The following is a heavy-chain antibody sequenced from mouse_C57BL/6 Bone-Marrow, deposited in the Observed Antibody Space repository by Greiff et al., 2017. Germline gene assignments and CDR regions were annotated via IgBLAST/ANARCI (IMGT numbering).Heavy chain of an antibody. CDR1: GYTFTSSW. CDR3: ATRYYSSNWYFDV. CDR2: IYPGSGST. D-gene: IGHD2-5*01. Sequence: QVQLQQPGAELVKPGASVKMSCTASGYTFTSSWITWVKQRPGQGLEWIGDIYPGSGSTTYNEKFKSKATLTVATSSSTAYMQLSSLTSEDSAVYYGATRYYSSNWYFDVWGKGTTVTVSS. V-gene: IGHV1-55*01. J-gene: IGHJ1*03.